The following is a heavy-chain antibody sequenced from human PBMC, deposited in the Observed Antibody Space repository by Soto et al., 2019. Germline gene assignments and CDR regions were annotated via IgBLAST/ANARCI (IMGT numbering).Heavy chain of an antibody. CDR3: ARVLAVAVPGDDY. CDR1: GGTFTSYA. Sequence: GASVKVSCKASGGTFTSYAVSWVRQAPGQGLDWMGWISAYNGNTNYAQKLQGRVTMTTDTSTSTAYMELRSLRSDDTAVYYCARVLAVAVPGDDYWGQGTLVTVSS. D-gene: IGHD6-19*01. J-gene: IGHJ4*02. CDR2: ISAYNGNT. V-gene: IGHV1-18*01.